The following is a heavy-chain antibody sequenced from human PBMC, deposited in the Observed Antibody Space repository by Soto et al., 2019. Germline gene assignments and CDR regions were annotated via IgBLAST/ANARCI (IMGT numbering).Heavy chain of an antibody. CDR1: GYGFTSYF. D-gene: IGHD6-13*01. CDR2: INPTGGST. J-gene: IGHJ3*02. CDR3: ARGGAVVKQKSSAFDI. V-gene: IGHV1-46*01. Sequence: QMQLVQSGPEVKKPGASVIVSCKASGYGFTSYFIHAVRQAPGQGLEWMGVINPTGGSTTLAQKFQGRGSMTRDTSTATVFMEVRSLRAEDTAGYFWARGGAVVKQKSSAFDIWGQGTRVTVSS.